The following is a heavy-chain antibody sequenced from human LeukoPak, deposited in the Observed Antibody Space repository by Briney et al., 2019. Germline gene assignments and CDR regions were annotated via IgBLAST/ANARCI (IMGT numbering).Heavy chain of an antibody. D-gene: IGHD3-22*01. Sequence: SETLSLTCAVSGGSISSGGYSWSWIRQRPGKGLEWIGYIYHSGSTYYNPSLKSRVTISVDRSKNQFSLKLSSVTAADTAVYYCAREQNYYDSSGYVYWFDPWGQGTLVTVSS. J-gene: IGHJ5*02. CDR1: GGSISSGGYS. CDR2: IYHSGST. V-gene: IGHV4-30-2*01. CDR3: AREQNYYDSSGYVYWFDP.